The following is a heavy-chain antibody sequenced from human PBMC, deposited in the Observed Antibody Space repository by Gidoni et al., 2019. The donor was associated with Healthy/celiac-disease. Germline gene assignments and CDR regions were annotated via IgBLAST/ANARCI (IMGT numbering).Heavy chain of an antibody. CDR2: IYHSGST. J-gene: IGHJ6*02. V-gene: IGHV4-38-2*02. CDR3: ARDGSGRYALEDGMDV. Sequence: GKGLEWIGSIYHSGSTYYNPSLKSRVTISVDTSKNQFSLKLSSVTAADTAVYYCARDGSGRYALEDGMDVWGQGTTVTVSS. D-gene: IGHD3-3*01.